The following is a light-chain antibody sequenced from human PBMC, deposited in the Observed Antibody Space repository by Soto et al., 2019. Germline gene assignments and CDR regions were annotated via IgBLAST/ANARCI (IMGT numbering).Light chain of an antibody. V-gene: IGLV1-40*01. CDR2: DNT. J-gene: IGLJ2*01. CDR3: QSFDKYLSAVV. CDR1: SCDIGAGYR. Sequence: QSVLTQPPSVSGAPGERVTISCTGSSCDIGAGYRVRWYQQVPGTAPKLLIYDNTNRPSGVSVRFSGSKSGTSASLAISGLQAEDEADYYCQSFDKYLSAVVFGGGTQLTVL.